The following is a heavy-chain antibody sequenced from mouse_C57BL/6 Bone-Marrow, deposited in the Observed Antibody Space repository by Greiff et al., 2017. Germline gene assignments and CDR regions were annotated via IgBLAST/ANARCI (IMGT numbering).Heavy chain of an antibody. V-gene: IGHV1-76*01. J-gene: IGHJ3*01. CDR2: IYPGSGNT. CDR3: ARGGIYYGNRFAY. Sequence: QVQLQQSGAELVRPGASVKLSCKASGYTFTDYYINWVKQRPGQGLEWIARIYPGSGNTYYNEKFKGKAKLTAEKSSSTAYMKLSSLTSEDAAVYFCARGGIYYGNRFAYWGQGTLVTVSA. D-gene: IGHD2-1*01. CDR1: GYTFTDYY.